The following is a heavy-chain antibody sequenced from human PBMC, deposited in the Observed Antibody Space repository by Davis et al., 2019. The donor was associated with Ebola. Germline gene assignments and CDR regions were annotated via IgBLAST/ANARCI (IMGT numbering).Heavy chain of an antibody. CDR1: GFTFSSYW. CDR2: INSDGSST. Sequence: HTGGSLRLSCAASGFTFSSYWMHWVRQAPGKGLVWVSRINSDGSSTSYADSVKGRFTISRDNAKNSLYLQMNSLRAEDTAVYYCARDLLWFGELLSFAFDIWGQGTMVTVSS. CDR3: ARDLLWFGELLSFAFDI. J-gene: IGHJ3*02. V-gene: IGHV3-74*01. D-gene: IGHD3-10*01.